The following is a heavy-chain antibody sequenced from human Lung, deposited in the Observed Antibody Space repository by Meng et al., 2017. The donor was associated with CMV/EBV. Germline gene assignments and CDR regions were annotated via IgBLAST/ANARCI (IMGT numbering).Heavy chain of an antibody. CDR3: ARDGRGSRATRYVDYFDY. Sequence: GGSXRLXCAASGFXFSSYSMNWVRQAPGKGLELVSSISSSSSYIYYADSVKGRFTISRDNAKNSLYLQMNSLRAEDTAVYYCARDGRGSRATRYVDYFDYWXQGTXVTVSS. V-gene: IGHV3-21*01. CDR1: GFXFSSYS. J-gene: IGHJ4*02. CDR2: ISSSSSYI. D-gene: IGHD2-2*01.